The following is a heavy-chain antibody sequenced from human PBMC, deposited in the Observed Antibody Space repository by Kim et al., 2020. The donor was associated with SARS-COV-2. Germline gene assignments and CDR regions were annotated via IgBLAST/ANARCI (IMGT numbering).Heavy chain of an antibody. J-gene: IGHJ4*02. CDR2: IIPILGIA. D-gene: IGHD6-13*01. Sequence: SVKVSCKASGGTFSSYAISWVRQAPGQGLEWMGRIIPILGIANYAQKLQGRVTITADKSTSTAYMELSSLRSEDTAVYYCARSSDSYSSSWYGHQVDTSLDYWGQGTLVTVSS. CDR1: GGTFSSYA. CDR3: ARSSDSYSSSWYGHQVDTSLDY. V-gene: IGHV1-69*04.